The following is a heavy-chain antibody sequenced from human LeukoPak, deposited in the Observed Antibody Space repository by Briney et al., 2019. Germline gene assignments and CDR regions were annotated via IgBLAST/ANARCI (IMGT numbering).Heavy chain of an antibody. CDR2: INPNSGGT. CDR3: ARDGRGSRSSWFDP. J-gene: IGHJ5*02. D-gene: IGHD3-10*01. V-gene: IGHV1-2*02. Sequence: ASVKVSCKASGYTFTGYYMRWVRQAPGQGLEWMGWINPNSGGTNYAQKFQGRVFITRDTSINTAYMELSSLGSDDTAVYYCARDGRGSRSSWFDPWGQGTLVTVSS. CDR1: GYTFTGYY.